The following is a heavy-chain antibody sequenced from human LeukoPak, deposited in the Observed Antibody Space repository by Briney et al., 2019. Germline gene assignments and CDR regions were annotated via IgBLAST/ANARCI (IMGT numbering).Heavy chain of an antibody. CDR1: GFTLSDYY. CDR3: ARRRDFIDY. Sequence: SLRLSCAASGFTLSDYYMSWIRQAPGKGLEWVSYSSSSGTTIYYADSVKGRFAISRDNAKNSLYLQMNSLRAEDTAVYYCARRRDFIDYWGQGTLVTVSS. V-gene: IGHV3-11*01. CDR2: SSSSGTTI. D-gene: IGHD3/OR15-3a*01. J-gene: IGHJ4*02.